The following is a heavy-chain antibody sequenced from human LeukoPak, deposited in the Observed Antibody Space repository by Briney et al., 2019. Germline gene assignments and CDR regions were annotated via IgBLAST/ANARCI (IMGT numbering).Heavy chain of an antibody. V-gene: IGHV1-18*01. Sequence: GASVKVSCKASGYTFTSYGISWVRQAPGQGLEWMGWISAYNGNTNYAQKLQGRVTMTTDTSTSTAYMELRSLRSDDTAVYYCARGPRRGGSSWSEVGYWGQGTLVTVSS. J-gene: IGHJ4*02. CDR3: ARGPRRGGSSWSEVGY. D-gene: IGHD6-13*01. CDR1: GYTFTSYG. CDR2: ISAYNGNT.